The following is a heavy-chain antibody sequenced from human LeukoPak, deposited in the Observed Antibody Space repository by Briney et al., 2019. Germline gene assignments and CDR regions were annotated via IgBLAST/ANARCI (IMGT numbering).Heavy chain of an antibody. CDR1: GFTFNTCV. CDR2: ISESGSGT. D-gene: IGHD3-3*01. Sequence: GGSLPLTCEASGFTFNTCVMSWVRQAPGKGLEWVSAISESGSGTYYADSVKGRFTISRDNSKNTLCLQMNSLRVGDTAVYFCARGVFGVNRAFDYWGQGTLVTVSS. CDR3: ARGVFGVNRAFDY. V-gene: IGHV3-23*01. J-gene: IGHJ4*02.